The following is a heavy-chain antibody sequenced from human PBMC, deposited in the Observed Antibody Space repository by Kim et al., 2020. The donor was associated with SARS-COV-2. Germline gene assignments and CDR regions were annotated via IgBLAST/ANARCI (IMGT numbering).Heavy chain of an antibody. V-gene: IGHV3-15*01. D-gene: IGHD6-13*01. J-gene: IGHJ6*02. CDR3: TADWTAARGMDV. Sequence: KAATVKGRFTISRDDSKNTLYLQMNSLKSEDTAVYYCTADWTAARGMDVWGQGTTVTVSS.